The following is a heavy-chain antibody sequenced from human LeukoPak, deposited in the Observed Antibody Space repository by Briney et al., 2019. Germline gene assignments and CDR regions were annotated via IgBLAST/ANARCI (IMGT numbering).Heavy chain of an antibody. CDR3: ARNRISHHMDV. CDR2: INPNSGGT. CDR1: GYTFTSYD. J-gene: IGHJ6*03. D-gene: IGHD2-15*01. V-gene: IGHV1-2*02. Sequence: ASVKVSCKASGYTFTSYDINWVRQATGQGLEWMGWINPNSGGTNYAQKFQGRVTMTRDTSISTAYMELSRLRSDDTAVYYCARNRISHHMDVWGKGTTVTVSS.